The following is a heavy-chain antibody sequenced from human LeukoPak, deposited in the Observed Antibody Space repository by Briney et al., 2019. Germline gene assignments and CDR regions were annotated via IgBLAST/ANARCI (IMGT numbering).Heavy chain of an antibody. V-gene: IGHV4-34*01. D-gene: IGHD6-6*01. CDR3: ARGKYSSSGWFDP. Sequence: SETPSLTCAVYGGSFSGYYWSWIRQPPGKGLEWIGEINHSGSTNYNPSLKSRVTISVDTSKNQFSLKLSSVTAADTAVYYCARGKYSSSGWFDPWGQGTLVTVSS. J-gene: IGHJ5*02. CDR1: GGSFSGYY. CDR2: INHSGST.